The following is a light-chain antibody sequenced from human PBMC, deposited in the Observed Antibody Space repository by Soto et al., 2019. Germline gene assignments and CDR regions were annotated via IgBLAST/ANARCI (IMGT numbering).Light chain of an antibody. Sequence: EIVLTQSPGTLSLSPGERATLSCRASQGVTSGFLAWYQQTPGQPPRLLIYSASSRAAGIADRFSGSGSGTDFTLIISRLEPEDFAVYYCQQHGSSPPTFGQGTKLEIK. CDR3: QQHGSSPPT. CDR2: SAS. V-gene: IGKV3-20*01. J-gene: IGKJ2*01. CDR1: QGVTSGF.